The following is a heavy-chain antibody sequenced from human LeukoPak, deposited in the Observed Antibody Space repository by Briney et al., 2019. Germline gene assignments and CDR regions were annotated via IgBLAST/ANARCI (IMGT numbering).Heavy chain of an antibody. D-gene: IGHD6-13*01. CDR3: ARGAGRGGYYFDY. Sequence: GGSLRPSCAASGFTLSRYSMNWVRQAPGKGLEWVSYISGSSSTIYYADSVKGRFTISRDNAKNSLYLQMNSLRDEDTAVYYCARGAGRGGYYFDYWGQGTLVSVSS. J-gene: IGHJ4*02. CDR2: ISGSSSTI. V-gene: IGHV3-48*02. CDR1: GFTLSRYS.